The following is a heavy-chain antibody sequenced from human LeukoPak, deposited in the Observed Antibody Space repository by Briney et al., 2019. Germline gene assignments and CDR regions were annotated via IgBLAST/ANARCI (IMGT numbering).Heavy chain of an antibody. Sequence: GGSLRLSCAASGFTFSSYSMNWVRQAPGKGLEWVSSIISSSSYIYYAESVKGRFTISRNNAKNSLYLQMTSMSGEDTAVYYCARDRQRDRYSGYDHYRKEEIDSWGQGTLVTVSS. CDR1: GFTFSSYS. V-gene: IGHV3-21*01. D-gene: IGHD5-12*01. CDR2: IISSSSYI. J-gene: IGHJ4*02. CDR3: ARDRQRDRYSGYDHYRKEEIDS.